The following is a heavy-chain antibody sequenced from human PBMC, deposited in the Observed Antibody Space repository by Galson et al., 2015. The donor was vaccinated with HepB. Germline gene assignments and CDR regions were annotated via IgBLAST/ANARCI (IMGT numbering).Heavy chain of an antibody. V-gene: IGHV3-30-3*01. CDR2: ISYDGSNK. J-gene: IGHJ4*02. Sequence: SLRLSCAASGFTFSSYAMHWVRQAPGKGLEWVAVISYDGSNKYYADSVKGRFTISRDNSKNTLYLQMNSLRAEDTAVYYCAREGHPPWQLERPDGGDYWGQGTLVTVSS. CDR1: GFTFSSYA. D-gene: IGHD1-1*01. CDR3: AREGHPPWQLERPDGGDY.